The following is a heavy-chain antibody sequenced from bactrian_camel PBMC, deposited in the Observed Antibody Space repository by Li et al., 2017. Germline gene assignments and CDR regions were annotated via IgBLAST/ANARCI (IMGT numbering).Heavy chain of an antibody. Sequence: HVQLVESGGGSVQAGGSLRLSCAASSDTVNINCMGWSRQAPGKEREAVAALSLVGGNTYYADFAADRFTISQGNAKNTVYLQMTSLKPEDTAVFVCSADDCDSDDDDGEGDVDDHKYRGQGTQVTVS. CDR2: LSLVGGNT. V-gene: IGHV3S53*01. D-gene: IGHD4*01. J-gene: IGHJ4*01. CDR3: SADDCDSDDDDGEGDVDDHKY. CDR1: SDTVNINC.